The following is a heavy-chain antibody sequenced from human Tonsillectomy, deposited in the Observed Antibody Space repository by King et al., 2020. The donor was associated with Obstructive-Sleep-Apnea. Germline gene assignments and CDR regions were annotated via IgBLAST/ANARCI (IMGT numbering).Heavy chain of an antibody. CDR1: GGSISSYY. D-gene: IGHD3-10*01. J-gene: IGHJ4*02. V-gene: IGHV4-59*01. CDR2: IYYSGST. CDR3: ARGGVRWTLDY. Sequence: VQLQESGPGLVKPSETLSLTCTVSGGSISSYYWSWIRQPPGKGLEWIGYIYYSGSTNYNPSLKSRVTISVDTSKNQFSLKLSSVTAADTAVYYCARGGVRWTLDYWGQGTLVTVSS.